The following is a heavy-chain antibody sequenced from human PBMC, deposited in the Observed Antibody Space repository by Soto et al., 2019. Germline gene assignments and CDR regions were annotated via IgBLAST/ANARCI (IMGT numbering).Heavy chain of an antibody. D-gene: IGHD2-2*03. CDR2: ISGTSETI. J-gene: IGHJ4*02. CDR1: GFNFHTYT. V-gene: IGHV3-48*02. CDR3: ATGYCRSDNCHFTH. Sequence: DVQLVESGGGLVKPGGSLRLSWAASGFNFHTYTMTLVRQAPGKVLEWVSYISGTSETIFYSDSVKGRFTISRDNAKNSLYLQLNSLRYEETAVYYCATGYCRSDNCHFTHWGQGTLVTVSS.